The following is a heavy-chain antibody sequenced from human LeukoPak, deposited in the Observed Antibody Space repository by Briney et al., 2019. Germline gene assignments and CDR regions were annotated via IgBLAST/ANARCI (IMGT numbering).Heavy chain of an antibody. D-gene: IGHD3-9*01. CDR3: ARGTGYGASGFDI. Sequence: ASVKVSCKASRYAFSSYYIYWVRQAPGQGLEWMGVINPSGGSTIYAQKFQDRVTMTRDTSTSTVYMELSSLRSEDTAVYYCARGTGYGASGFDIWGQGTMVTVSS. J-gene: IGHJ3*02. V-gene: IGHV1-46*01. CDR1: RYAFSSYY. CDR2: INPSGGST.